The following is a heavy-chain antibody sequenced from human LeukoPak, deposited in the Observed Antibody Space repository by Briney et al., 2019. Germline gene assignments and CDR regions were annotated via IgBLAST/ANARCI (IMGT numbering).Heavy chain of an antibody. J-gene: IGHJ4*02. D-gene: IGHD2-2*01. CDR2: IRYDGSNK. CDR3: AKDLCSSSSCYVDY. Sequence: PGGSLRLSCAASGFTFSSYGMHWVRQAPGKGLEWVAFIRYDGSNKYYADSVKGRFTISRDNSKNTLYLQMNSLRVEDTAAYYCAKDLCSSSSCYVDYWGQGTLVTVSS. V-gene: IGHV3-30*02. CDR1: GFTFSSYG.